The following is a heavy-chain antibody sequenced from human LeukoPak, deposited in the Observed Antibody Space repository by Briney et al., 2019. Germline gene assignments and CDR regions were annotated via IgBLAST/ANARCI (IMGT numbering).Heavy chain of an antibody. CDR1: GFTFSSYA. V-gene: IGHV3-30*04. CDR2: ISYDGSNK. J-gene: IGHJ3*02. Sequence: GGSLRLSCAASGFTFSSYAMHWVRQAPGKGLEWVAVISYDGSNKYYADSVKGRFTISRDNSKNTLYLQMNSLRAEDTAVYYCARGPYPILHAFDIWGQGTMVTVSS. D-gene: IGHD2-15*01. CDR3: ARGPYPILHAFDI.